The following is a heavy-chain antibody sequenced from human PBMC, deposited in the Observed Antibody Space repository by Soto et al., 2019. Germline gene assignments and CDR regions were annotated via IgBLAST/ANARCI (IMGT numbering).Heavy chain of an antibody. D-gene: IGHD3-10*01. Sequence: SETLSLTCNFSGVSLTGYHWNWIRQPPGKTLEWIGFVYYSGSVSYNPSLKGRASISVDRSKNQFSLRLTSVTAADTAVYYCARRLNLGSFDHWGQGTLVTVSS. CDR2: VYYSGSV. J-gene: IGHJ5*02. CDR1: GVSLTGYH. V-gene: IGHV4-59*01. CDR3: ARRLNLGSFDH.